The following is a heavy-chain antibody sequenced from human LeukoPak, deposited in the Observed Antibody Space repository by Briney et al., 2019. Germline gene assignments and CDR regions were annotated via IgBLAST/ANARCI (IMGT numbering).Heavy chain of an antibody. V-gene: IGHV4-4*07. CDR3: ARGIRVTARDRFDS. J-gene: IGHJ4*02. CDR2: IYTSGST. Sequence: SETLSLTCTVSGGSISSYYWSWIRQPAGKGLEWIGRIYTSGSTNYNPSPKSRVTISIDTSRNHFSLKLTSVTAADTAVYYCARGIRVTARDRFDSWGQGTLVTVSS. CDR1: GGSISSYY. D-gene: IGHD2-15*01.